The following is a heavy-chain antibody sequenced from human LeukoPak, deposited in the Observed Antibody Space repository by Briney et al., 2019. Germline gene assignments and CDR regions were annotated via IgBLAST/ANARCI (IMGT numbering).Heavy chain of an antibody. CDR1: GFVFSNGW. Sequence: NPGGSLRLSCAASGFVFSNGWMSWVRQAPGKGLEWVGRIRSKTDGGTADYTAPVKGRFTISRDDSKNTLYLQMNSLKAEDTAVYYCTTGRLNWGQGTLVTVSS. D-gene: IGHD6-25*01. CDR3: TTGRLN. J-gene: IGHJ4*02. V-gene: IGHV3-15*01. CDR2: IRSKTDGGTA.